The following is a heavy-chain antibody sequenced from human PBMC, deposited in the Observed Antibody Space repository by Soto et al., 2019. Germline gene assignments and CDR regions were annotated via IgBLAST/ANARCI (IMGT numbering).Heavy chain of an antibody. J-gene: IGHJ4*02. CDR1: GFTFSSYA. V-gene: IGHV3-23*01. D-gene: IGHD3-10*01. CDR3: AKVSRIFMIRGVTYFDY. CDR2: ISGSGDST. Sequence: GGSLRLSCAASGFTFSSYALSWVRQAPGKGLEWVSAISGSGDSTYYTDSVKGRFTISRENSKNTLWLQMNSLRAEDTAVYFCAKVSRIFMIRGVTYFDYWGQGTLVTVSS.